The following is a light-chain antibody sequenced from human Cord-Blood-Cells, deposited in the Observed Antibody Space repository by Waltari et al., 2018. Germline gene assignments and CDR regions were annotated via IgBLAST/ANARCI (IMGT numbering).Light chain of an antibody. V-gene: IGLV2-14*01. CDR3: SSYTSSSTLV. CDR1: ISDVGGYNY. CDR2: DVR. J-gene: IGLJ3*02. Sequence: QSALTQPASVSGSPGQSITISCTGTISDVGGYNYVSWYQQHPGKAPKLMIYDVRKRPSGVSNRFSGSKSGNTASLTISGLQAEDEADYYCSSYTSSSTLVFGGGTKLTVL.